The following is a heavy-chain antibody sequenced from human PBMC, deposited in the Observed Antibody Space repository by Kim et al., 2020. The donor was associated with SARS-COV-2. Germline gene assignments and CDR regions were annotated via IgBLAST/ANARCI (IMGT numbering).Heavy chain of an antibody. V-gene: IGHV1-69*13. Sequence: SVKVSCKASGGTFSSYAISWVRQAPGQGLEWMGGIIPIFGTANYAQKFQGRVTITADESTSTAYMELSSLRSEDTAVYYCARDLYPHPRQKPSSITMVRGVISHGMDVWGQGTTVTVSS. CDR2: IIPIFGTA. J-gene: IGHJ6*02. CDR3: ARDLYPHPRQKPSSITMVRGVISHGMDV. D-gene: IGHD3-10*01. CDR1: GGTFSSYA.